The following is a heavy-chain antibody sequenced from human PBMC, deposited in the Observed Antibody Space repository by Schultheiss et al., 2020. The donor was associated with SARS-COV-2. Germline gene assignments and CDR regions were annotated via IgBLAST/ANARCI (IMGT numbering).Heavy chain of an antibody. D-gene: IGHD3-10*01. CDR3: ASRSRITMVRGVIMSGEDY. CDR2: IIPIFGTA. CDR1: GGTFSSYA. Sequence: SVKVSCKASGGTFSSYAISWVRQAPGQGLEWMGGIIPIFGTANYAQKFQGRVTMTRNTSISTAYMELSRLRSDDTAVYYCASRSRITMVRGVIMSGEDYWGQGTLVTVSS. J-gene: IGHJ4*02. V-gene: IGHV1-69*05.